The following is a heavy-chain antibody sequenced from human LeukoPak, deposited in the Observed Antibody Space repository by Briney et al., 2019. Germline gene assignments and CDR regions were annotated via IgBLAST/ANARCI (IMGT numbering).Heavy chain of an antibody. D-gene: IGHD6-13*01. V-gene: IGHV4-34*01. CDR1: GGSFSGYY. J-gene: IGHJ3*02. CDR2: INHSGST. Sequence: SSETLSLTCAVYGGSFSGYYWSWIRQPPGKGLEWIGEINHSGSTNYNPSLKSRVTISVDTSKNQFSLKLSSVTAADTAVYYCARVGYSSSWYVWTAFDIWGQGTMVTVSS. CDR3: ARVGYSSSWYVWTAFDI.